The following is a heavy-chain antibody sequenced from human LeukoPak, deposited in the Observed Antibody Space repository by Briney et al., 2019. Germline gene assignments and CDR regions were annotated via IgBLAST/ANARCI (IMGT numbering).Heavy chain of an antibody. CDR2: IIPIFGTA. V-gene: IGHV1-69*05. D-gene: IGHD4-17*01. J-gene: IGHJ4*02. CDR1: GGTFSSYA. CDR3: ARGVCDYGERAQL. Sequence: SVKVSCKASGGTFSSYAISWVRQAPGQGLEWMGRIIPIFGTANYAQKFQGRVTITTDESTSTACMELSSLRSEDTAVYYCARGVCDYGERAQLWGQGTLVTVSS.